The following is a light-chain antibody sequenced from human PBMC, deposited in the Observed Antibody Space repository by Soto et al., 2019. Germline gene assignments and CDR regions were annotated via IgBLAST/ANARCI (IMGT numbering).Light chain of an antibody. CDR2: DVS. CDR1: SSDVGGYNY. CDR3: SSYAGNNNLL. Sequence: QSALTQPPSASGSPGQSVTISCTGTSSDVGGYNYVSWYQQHPGKAPKLMIYDVSKRPSGVPDRFSGSKSGNTASLTVSGLQAEDEADYYCSSYAGNNNLLFGGGTKLTVL. J-gene: IGLJ3*02. V-gene: IGLV2-8*01.